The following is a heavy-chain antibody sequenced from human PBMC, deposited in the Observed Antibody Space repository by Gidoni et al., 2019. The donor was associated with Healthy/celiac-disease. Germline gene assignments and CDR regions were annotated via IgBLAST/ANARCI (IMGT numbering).Heavy chain of an antibody. J-gene: IGHJ4*02. D-gene: IGHD3-22*01. V-gene: IGHV3-33*01. CDR3: ARDHDYYDSSGYHDGFDY. Sequence: QVQLVESGGGVVQPGRSLRLSCAASGFTFSSYGMHWVRQAPGKGLEWVAVIWHDGSNKYYADSVKGRFTISRDNSKNTLYLQMNSLRAEDTAVYYCARDHDYYDSSGYHDGFDYWGQGTLVTVS. CDR1: GFTFSSYG. CDR2: IWHDGSNK.